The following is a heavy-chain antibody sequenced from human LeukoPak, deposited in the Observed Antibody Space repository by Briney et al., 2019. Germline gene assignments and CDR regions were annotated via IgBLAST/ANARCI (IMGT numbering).Heavy chain of an antibody. CDR2: IYHSGST. V-gene: IGHV4-4*02. J-gene: IGHJ4*02. CDR3: ARGLGGYSYGYFFDY. D-gene: IGHD5-18*01. CDR1: GGSISSSNW. Sequence: SGTLSLTCAVSGGSISSSNWWSWVRQPPGKGLEWIGEIYHSGSTNYNPSLKSRVTISVDTSKNQFSLKLSSVTAADTAVYYCARGLGGYSYGYFFDYWGQGTLVTVSS.